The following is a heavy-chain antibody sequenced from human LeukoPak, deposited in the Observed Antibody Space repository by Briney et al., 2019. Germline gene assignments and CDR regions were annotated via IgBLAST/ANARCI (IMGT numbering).Heavy chain of an antibody. Sequence: RRSLRHSCAASGSTFSRSGMQWVRQAPGKGLEGVAVIWYDGSNKYYADSVKGRFTISRDNSKNTLYLQMNSLRAEDTAVYYCASVRDYYGSGSYSYFDYWGQGTLVIVSS. V-gene: IGHV3-33*01. J-gene: IGHJ4*02. CDR1: GSTFSRSG. D-gene: IGHD3-10*01. CDR3: ASVRDYYGSGSYSYFDY. CDR2: IWYDGSNK.